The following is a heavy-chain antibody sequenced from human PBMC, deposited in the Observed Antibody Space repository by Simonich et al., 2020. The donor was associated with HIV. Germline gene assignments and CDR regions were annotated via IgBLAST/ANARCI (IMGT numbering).Heavy chain of an antibody. D-gene: IGHD4-17*01. Sequence: QVQLQQWGAGLLKPSETLSLTCAVYGGSFSGYYWGWIRQPPGKGLEWIGEINHSGSNNYNPSLKSRVTISVDTSKNQFSLKLSSVTAADTAVYYCARRHPTTVTTPYFDYWGQGTLVTVSS. J-gene: IGHJ4*02. CDR3: ARRHPTTVTTPYFDY. CDR1: GGSFSGYY. CDR2: INHSGSN. V-gene: IGHV4-34*01.